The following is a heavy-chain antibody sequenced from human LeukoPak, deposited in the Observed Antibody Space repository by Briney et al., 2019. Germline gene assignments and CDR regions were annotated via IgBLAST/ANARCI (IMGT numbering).Heavy chain of an antibody. V-gene: IGHV3-7*01. D-gene: IGHD3-16*02. Sequence: GGSLRLSCEGSGFTFSNYWMGWVRQAPGKGLQWVANIKTDGSEKYYVDSVKGRFTISRDNAKNSLYLQMNSLRAEDTAVYYCARDLSMLITFGGVIVDWGQGTLVTVSS. CDR1: GFTFSNYW. CDR2: IKTDGSEK. CDR3: ARDLSMLITFGGVIVD. J-gene: IGHJ4*02.